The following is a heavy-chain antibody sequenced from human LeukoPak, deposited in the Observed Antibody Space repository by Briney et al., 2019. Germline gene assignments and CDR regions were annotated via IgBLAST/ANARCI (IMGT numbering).Heavy chain of an antibody. Sequence: SGPTLVKPTQTLTLTCTLSGISLTTSGVGVGWIRQPPGGALEWLALIYWDDEKLYSPSLKTRLTITKDPSKNQVVLTMTNMDPVDTGTYFCVHDNWYGSQSFWFDPWGQGTLDTVSS. CDR1: GISLTTSGVG. D-gene: IGHD1-20*01. CDR3: VHDNWYGSQSFWFDP. J-gene: IGHJ5*02. CDR2: IYWDDEK. V-gene: IGHV2-5*02.